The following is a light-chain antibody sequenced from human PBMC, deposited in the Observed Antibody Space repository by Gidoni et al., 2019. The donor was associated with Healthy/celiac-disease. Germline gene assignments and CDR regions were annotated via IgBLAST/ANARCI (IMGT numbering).Light chain of an antibody. Sequence: QSALTQPRSVSGSPGQPVTISCTGTSSDVGGYNYVYWYQQHPGKAPKLMIYDVSKRPSGVPDRFSGSKSGNTASLTISGLQAEDEADYYCCSYAGSYVVFGGGTKLTVL. J-gene: IGLJ2*01. CDR1: SSDVGGYNY. V-gene: IGLV2-11*01. CDR3: CSYAGSYVV. CDR2: DVS.